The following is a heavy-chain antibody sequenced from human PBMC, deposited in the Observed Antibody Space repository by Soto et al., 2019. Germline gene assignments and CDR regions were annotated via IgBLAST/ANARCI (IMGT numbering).Heavy chain of an antibody. CDR2: ISGSGGST. CDR1: GFTFSSYA. Sequence: GGSLRLSCAASGFTFSSYAMSWVRQAPGKGLEWVSGISGSGGSTYYSDSVKGRFTISRDNSKNTLFLQMNSLRAEDTGVYYCAKDRRFSSSLNYFDYWGQGTLVTVSS. CDR3: AKDRRFSSSLNYFDY. J-gene: IGHJ4*02. V-gene: IGHV3-23*01. D-gene: IGHD6-13*01.